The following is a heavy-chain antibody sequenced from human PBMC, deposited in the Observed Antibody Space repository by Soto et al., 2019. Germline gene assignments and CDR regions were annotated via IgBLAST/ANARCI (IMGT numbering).Heavy chain of an antibody. CDR2: ISAYNGNT. CDR1: GYTFTSYC. J-gene: IGHJ4*02. V-gene: IGHV1-18*01. D-gene: IGHD2-15*01. CDR3: ARGINRSDPFDY. Sequence: ASVKVSCKASGYTFTSYCISWVRQAPGQGLEWMGRISAYNGNTNYAQKLQGRVTMTTDKSTSTAYMELRSLRSEDTAVYYCARGINRSDPFDYWGQGTLVTVSS.